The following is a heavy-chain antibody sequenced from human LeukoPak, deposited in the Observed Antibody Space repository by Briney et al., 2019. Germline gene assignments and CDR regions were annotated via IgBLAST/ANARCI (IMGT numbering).Heavy chain of an antibody. Sequence: KPSETLSLTCAVYGGSFSGYYWSCIRQPPGKGLEWIGSSYHSGGTDYNPSLKSRITISVDTSKNQFSLQLNSLTAADTAVYYCARDLRMGGPWRQFDYWGQGTLVTVSS. CDR3: ARDLRMGGPWRQFDY. CDR1: GGSFSGYY. V-gene: IGHV4-34*01. J-gene: IGHJ4*02. D-gene: IGHD3-16*01. CDR2: SYHSGGT.